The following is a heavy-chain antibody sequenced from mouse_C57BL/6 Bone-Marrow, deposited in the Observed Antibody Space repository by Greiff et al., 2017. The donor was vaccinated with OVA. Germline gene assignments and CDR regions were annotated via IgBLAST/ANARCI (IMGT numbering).Heavy chain of an antibody. CDR2: IYPGSGST. J-gene: IGHJ2*01. D-gene: IGHD1-1*01. Sequence: VQLQQPGAELVKPGASVKMSCKASGYTFTSYWITWVKQRPGQGLEWIGDIYPGSGSTNYNEKFKSKATLTVDTSSSTAYMQLSSLTSEDSAVYYCARWGYYGSSFDFDYWGQGTTLTVSS. V-gene: IGHV1-55*01. CDR1: GYTFTSYW. CDR3: ARWGYYGSSFDFDY.